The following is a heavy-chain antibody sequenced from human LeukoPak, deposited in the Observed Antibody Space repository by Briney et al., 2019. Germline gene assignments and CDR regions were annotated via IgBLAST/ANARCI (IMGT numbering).Heavy chain of an antibody. CDR3: ARPGGSGSYYYFYGINV. Sequence: GESLRISCRGSGYSFPNYWIGWVRQMPGRGLEWMAIIYPGDSETRYNPSFQGQVTISADMSVSTAYLQWSSLKASDTAVYYCARPGGSGSYYYFYGINVWGQGTTVTVSS. CDR1: GYSFPNYW. D-gene: IGHD3-10*01. CDR2: IYPGDSET. V-gene: IGHV5-51*01. J-gene: IGHJ6*02.